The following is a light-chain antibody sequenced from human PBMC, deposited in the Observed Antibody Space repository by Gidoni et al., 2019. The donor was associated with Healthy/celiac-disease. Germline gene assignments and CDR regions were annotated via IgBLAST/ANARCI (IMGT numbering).Light chain of an antibody. V-gene: IGLV2-11*01. CDR3: CSYAGSYTL. Sequence: QSALTPPRSVSGSPGQSVTISCTGTSSDVGGYNYVSWYQQHPGKAPKLMIYDVSKRPSVVPDRFSGSKSGNTASLTISGLHAEDEADYYCCSYAGSYTLFGGGTKLTVL. CDR1: SSDVGGYNY. J-gene: IGLJ2*01. CDR2: DVS.